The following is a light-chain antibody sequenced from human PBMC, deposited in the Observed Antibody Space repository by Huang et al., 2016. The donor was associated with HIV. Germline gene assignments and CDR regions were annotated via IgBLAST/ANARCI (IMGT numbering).Light chain of an antibody. V-gene: IGKV1-NL1*01. CDR3: QQYYNTTLS. Sequence: DIQMTQSPSSLSASVGDRVTITCRASRGISNSLAWYQQQPGKAPKLLLYAASRLQGGVPYRFSGSGSRTDYTLTISSLQPEDSATYYCQQYYNTTLSFGGGTKVEIK. J-gene: IGKJ4*01. CDR1: RGISNS. CDR2: AAS.